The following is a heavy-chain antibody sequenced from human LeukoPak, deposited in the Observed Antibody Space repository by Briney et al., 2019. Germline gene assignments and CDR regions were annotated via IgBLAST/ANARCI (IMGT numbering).Heavy chain of an antibody. Sequence: SETLSLTCAGYGRSFSGYYWTWIRQPPGKGLEWIGDIHHSGRINYNPSRKSRATLSADTPNNHFSPKMNSVTAADTAVCYCSRGTDAYKCGNSWGQGTLVTVSS. V-gene: IGHV4-34*01. J-gene: IGHJ4*02. CDR2: IHHSGRI. CDR3: SRGTDAYKCGNS. CDR1: GRSFSGYY. D-gene: IGHD5-24*01.